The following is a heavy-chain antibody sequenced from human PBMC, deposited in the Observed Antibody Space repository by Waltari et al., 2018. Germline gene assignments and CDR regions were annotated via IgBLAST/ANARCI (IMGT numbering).Heavy chain of an antibody. V-gene: IGHV3-23*01. D-gene: IGHD3-22*01. CDR2: ISGRGGST. J-gene: IGHJ3*02. CDR3: AKDSWLGKDSSGTDAFDI. Sequence: EVQLLESGGGLVQPGGSLRLSCAASGFTFSSYAMSWVRQAPGKGLEWVSAISGRGGSTYYADSVKGRFTISRDNSKNTLYLQMNSLRAEDTAVYYCAKDSWLGKDSSGTDAFDIWGQGTMVTVSS. CDR1: GFTFSSYA.